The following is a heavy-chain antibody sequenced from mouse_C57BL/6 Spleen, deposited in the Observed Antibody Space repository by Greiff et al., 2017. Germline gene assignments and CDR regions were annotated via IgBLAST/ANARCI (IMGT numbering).Heavy chain of an antibody. V-gene: IGHV5-9-1*02. D-gene: IGHD2-4*01. CDR1: GFTFSSYA. J-gene: IGHJ1*03. CDR2: ISSGGDYI. Sequence: EVMLVESGEGLVKPGGSLKLSCAASGFTFSSYAMSWVRQTPEKRLEWVAYISSGGDYIYYADTVKGRFTISRDNARNTLYLQMSSLKSEDTAMYYSTRDRHYEYDVWFDVWGTGTTVTVSS. CDR3: TRDRHYEYDVWFDV.